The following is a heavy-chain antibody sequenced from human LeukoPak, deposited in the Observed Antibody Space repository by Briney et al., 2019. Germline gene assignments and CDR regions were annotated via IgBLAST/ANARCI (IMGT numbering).Heavy chain of an antibody. CDR2: INLYNGNT. CDR3: ARKIVGATWGAFDI. J-gene: IGHJ3*02. V-gene: IGHV1-18*01. D-gene: IGHD1-26*01. Sequence: ASVRVSCKASGYTFTSYGISWVRQAPGQGLEWMGLINLYNGNTNYAQKLQGRVTMTTDTSTSTAYMELRSLRSDDTAVYYCARKIVGATWGAFDIWGQGTMVTVSS. CDR1: GYTFTSYG.